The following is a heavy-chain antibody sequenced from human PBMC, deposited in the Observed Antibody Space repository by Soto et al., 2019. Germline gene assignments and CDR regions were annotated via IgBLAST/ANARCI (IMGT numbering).Heavy chain of an antibody. CDR3: ARGGRDIVVVPAAMPSYYYGMDV. J-gene: IGHJ6*02. V-gene: IGHV3-11*06. CDR2: ISSSSSYT. D-gene: IGHD2-2*01. CDR1: GFTFSDYY. Sequence: GGSLRLSCAASGFTFSDYYMSWIRQAPGKGLEWVSYISSSSSYTNYADSVKGRFTISRDNAKNSLYLQMNSLRAEDTAVYYCARGGRDIVVVPAAMPSYYYGMDVWGQGTTVTVSS.